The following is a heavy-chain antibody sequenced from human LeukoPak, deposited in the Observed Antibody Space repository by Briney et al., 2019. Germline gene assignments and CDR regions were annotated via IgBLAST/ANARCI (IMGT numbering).Heavy chain of an antibody. J-gene: IGHJ4*02. D-gene: IGHD1-26*01. V-gene: IGHV3-23*01. CDR1: GFTFSSYG. CDR3: AKDRLGATLYFDD. CDR2: MSGSGGTT. Sequence: GGSLRPSCAASGFTFSSYGMSWVRQAPGKGLEWVSAMSGSGGTTYYADSVKGRLTISRDNSKNTLYLQMNSLRAEDTAVYYCAKDRLGATLYFDDWGQGTLVTVSS.